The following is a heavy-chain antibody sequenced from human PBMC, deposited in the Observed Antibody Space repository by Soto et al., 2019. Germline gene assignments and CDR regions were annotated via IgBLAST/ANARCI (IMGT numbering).Heavy chain of an antibody. J-gene: IGHJ4*02. Sequence: PSETLSLTCTVSGGSISSSSYYWGWIRQPPGKGLEWIGSIYYSGSTYYNPSLKSRVTISVDTSKNQFSLKLSSVTAADTAMYYCASPALTAGNFDYWGQGTLVTVSS. CDR3: ASPALTAGNFDY. CDR2: IYYSGST. D-gene: IGHD6-13*01. CDR1: GGSISSSSYY. V-gene: IGHV4-39*01.